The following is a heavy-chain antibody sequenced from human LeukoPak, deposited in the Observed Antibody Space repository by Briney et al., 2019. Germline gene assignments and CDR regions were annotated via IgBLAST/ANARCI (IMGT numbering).Heavy chain of an antibody. J-gene: IGHJ4*02. Sequence: GGSLRLSCGASGFIFSTYLMHWVRQAPGKGLEWVSHIDSEGISATYGDPAEGRFIMSRDNAKNTVYLQMNSLRAEDTGVYYCTRGTSVVAGIDFWGQGTLVTVSS. V-gene: IGHV3-74*01. CDR2: IDSEGISA. D-gene: IGHD6-19*01. CDR3: TRGTSVVAGIDF. CDR1: GFIFSTYL.